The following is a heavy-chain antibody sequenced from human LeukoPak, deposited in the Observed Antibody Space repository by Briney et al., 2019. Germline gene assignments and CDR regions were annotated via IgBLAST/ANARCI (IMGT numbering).Heavy chain of an antibody. J-gene: IGHJ5*02. Sequence: SSETLSLTCTVSGGFISSYFWSWIRQPPGMGLEWIGYVYYSGSPNYNPSLKSRVTISVDTSKNQFSLRLRSVTAADTAVYYCARVFDDYYDSSADPPLWFDPWGQGTLVTVSS. D-gene: IGHD3-22*01. CDR1: GGFISSYF. V-gene: IGHV4-59*01. CDR2: VYYSGSP. CDR3: ARVFDDYYDSSADPPLWFDP.